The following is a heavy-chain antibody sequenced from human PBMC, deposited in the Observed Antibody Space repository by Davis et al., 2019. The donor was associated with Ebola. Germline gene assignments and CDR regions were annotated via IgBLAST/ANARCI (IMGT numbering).Heavy chain of an antibody. CDR2: TGHSRYT. J-gene: IGHJ5*01. CDR1: GDSVSAYF. CDR3: ARTTKTNIEASGLGFNSFDS. Sequence: MPSETLSLTCAVYGDSVSAYFWSRIRQPPGKGLEWTGETGHSRYTNYSPSLLSRVTMSVDSSKNQFSLKLHSVTAADTAVYYCARTTKTNIEASGLGFNSFDSWGQGALVSVSS. D-gene: IGHD4-17*01. V-gene: IGHV4-34*01.